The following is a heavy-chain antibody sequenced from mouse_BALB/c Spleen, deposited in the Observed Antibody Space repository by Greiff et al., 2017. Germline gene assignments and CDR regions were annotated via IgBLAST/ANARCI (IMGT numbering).Heavy chain of an antibody. CDR3: AIYYYGSSAWFAY. CDR2: IDPANGNT. D-gene: IGHD1-1*01. Sequence: VQLQQSGAELVKPGASVKLSCTASGFNIKDTYMHWVKQRPEQGLEWIGRIDPANGNTKYDPKFQGKATITADTSSNTAYLQLSSLTSEDTAVYYCAIYYYGSSAWFAYWGQGTLVTVSA. J-gene: IGHJ3*01. V-gene: IGHV14-3*02. CDR1: GFNIKDTY.